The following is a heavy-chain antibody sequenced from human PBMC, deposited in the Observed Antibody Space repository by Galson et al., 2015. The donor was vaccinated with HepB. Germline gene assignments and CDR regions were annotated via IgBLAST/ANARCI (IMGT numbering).Heavy chain of an antibody. J-gene: IGHJ4*02. V-gene: IGHV3-73*01. D-gene: IGHD2-15*01. CDR1: GFTFSGSA. Sequence: SLRLSCAASGFTFSGSAIHWVRQASGKGLEWVGRIRSKASGHATAYDASLKGRFTISRDDSKNTAYLHMNSLKTVDTAVYYCARLGDLSGYSSLWGQGTLVTVSS. CDR2: IRSKASGHAT. CDR3: ARLGDLSGYSSL.